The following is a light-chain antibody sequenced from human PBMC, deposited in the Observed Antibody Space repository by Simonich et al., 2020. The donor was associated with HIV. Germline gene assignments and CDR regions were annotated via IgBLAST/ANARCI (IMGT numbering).Light chain of an antibody. V-gene: IGKV3-11*01. CDR2: DAS. Sequence: EIVLTQSPATLSLSPGERATLSCRASQSVTSYLAWYQHKPGQAPRLLIYDASNRATGIPARFSGSGSGTEFTLTISRLQSEDFAVYYCQQYDSFPRTFGQGTKVEIK. J-gene: IGKJ1*01. CDR3: QQYDSFPRT. CDR1: QSVTSY.